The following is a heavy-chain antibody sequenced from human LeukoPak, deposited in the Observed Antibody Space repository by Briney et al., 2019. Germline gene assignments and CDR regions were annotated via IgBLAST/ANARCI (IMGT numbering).Heavy chain of an antibody. J-gene: IGHJ6*02. D-gene: IGHD3-3*01. CDR3: TRSLGVVIHGGMDV. CDR1: GVSISSSEW. V-gene: IGHV4-4*02. Sequence: PSGTLSLTCAVSGVSISSSEWWIWVRQPPGQGLEWIGEIHRAGRTRYNPSLKSRVTMSVDTSKNQFSLKLSSVTAADTAVYYCTRSLGVVIHGGMDVWGQGTTVTVSS. CDR2: IHRAGRT.